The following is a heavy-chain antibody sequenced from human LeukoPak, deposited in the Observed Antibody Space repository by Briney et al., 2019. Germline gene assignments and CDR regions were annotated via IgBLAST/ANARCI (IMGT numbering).Heavy chain of an antibody. V-gene: IGHV3-11*04. D-gene: IGHD6-19*01. CDR1: GFTFSDYY. CDR3: ARVSSSGWSSLFDY. Sequence: PGGSLRLSCAASGFTFSDYYMSWIRQAPGKGLEWVSYISSSGSTIYYADSVKGRFTISRDNAKNSLYLQMNSLRAEDTAVYYCARVSSSGWSSLFDYWGQGTLVTVSS. J-gene: IGHJ4*02. CDR2: ISSSGSTI.